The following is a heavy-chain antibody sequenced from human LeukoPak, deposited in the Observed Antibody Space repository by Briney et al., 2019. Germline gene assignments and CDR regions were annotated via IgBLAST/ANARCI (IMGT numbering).Heavy chain of an antibody. J-gene: IGHJ5*02. CDR1: GGSISSGGYY. CDR3: ARWVRAAGANWFDP. Sequence: SQTLSLTCAVSGGSISSGGYYWSWIRQHPGKGLEWIGYIYYSGSTYYNPSLKSRVTISVDTSKNQFSLKLSSVTAADTAVYYCARWVRAAGANWFDPWGQGTLVTVSS. D-gene: IGHD6-13*01. V-gene: IGHV4-31*11. CDR2: IYYSGST.